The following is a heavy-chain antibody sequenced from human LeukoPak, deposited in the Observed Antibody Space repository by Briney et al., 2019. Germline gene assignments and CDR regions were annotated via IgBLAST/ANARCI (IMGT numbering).Heavy chain of an antibody. D-gene: IGHD3-22*01. V-gene: IGHV1-2*06. CDR2: INPNSGGT. Sequence: ASVKVSCKASGYTFTGYYMHWVRQAPGQGLEWMGRINPNSGGTNYAQKFQGRVTMTRDTSISTAYMELSRLRSDDTAVYYCARAVYYGSSGYGYWYFDLWGRGTLVTVSS. CDR1: GYTFTGYY. J-gene: IGHJ2*01. CDR3: ARAVYYGSSGYGYWYFDL.